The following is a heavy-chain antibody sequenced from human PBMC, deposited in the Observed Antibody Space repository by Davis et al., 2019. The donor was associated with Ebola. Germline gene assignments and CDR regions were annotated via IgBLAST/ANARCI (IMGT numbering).Heavy chain of an antibody. V-gene: IGHV4-31*03. CDR3: ARDLRYDSSGYDYYFYMDV. J-gene: IGHJ6*03. D-gene: IGHD3-22*01. CDR1: GGSISRGGSY. CDR2: IYYSGST. Sequence: PSETLSLTCTVSGGSISRGGSYWTWIRQQQGKGLEWIGYIYYSGSTYYKPSLKSRITISLDTSKNQFSLNLYSVTAADTAVYYCARDLRYDSSGYDYYFYMDVWGKGTTVTVSS.